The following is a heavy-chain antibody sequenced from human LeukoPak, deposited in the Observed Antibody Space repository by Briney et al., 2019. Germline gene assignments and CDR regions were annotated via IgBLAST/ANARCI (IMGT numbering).Heavy chain of an antibody. J-gene: IGHJ3*02. CDR2: INHSGST. CDR3: AGRFPRDAFDI. Sequence: KPSETLSLTCAVYGGSFSGYYWSWIRQPPGKGLEWIGEINHSGSTNYNPSLKSRVTISVDTSKNQFSLKLSSVTAADTAVYYCAGRFPRDAFDIWGQGTMVTVSS. CDR1: GGSFSGYY. V-gene: IGHV4-34*01. D-gene: IGHD3-10*01.